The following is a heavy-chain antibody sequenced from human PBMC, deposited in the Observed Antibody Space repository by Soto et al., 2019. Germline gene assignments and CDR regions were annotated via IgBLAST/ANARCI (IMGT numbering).Heavy chain of an antibody. CDR3: AKGGEVGGGRVDH. D-gene: IGHD1-26*01. CDR1: GFAFNKFG. Sequence: QVQLVESGGGVVQPGTSLRLSCEASGFAFNKFGMHWVRQAPGKGLEWVAFIAYDGSYQYYADSVKGRLTITRDNTMNTLNMQMNSLGREDTDVYYCAKGGEVGGGRVDHWGQGTLVTVSS. CDR2: IAYDGSYQ. J-gene: IGHJ4*02. V-gene: IGHV3-30*18.